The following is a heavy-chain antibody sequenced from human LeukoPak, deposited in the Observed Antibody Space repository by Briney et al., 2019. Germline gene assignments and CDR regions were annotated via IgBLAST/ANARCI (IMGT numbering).Heavy chain of an antibody. J-gene: IGHJ3*02. V-gene: IGHV3-64*01. CDR2: ITSNGGST. CDR1: GFTFSNSA. D-gene: IGHD1-26*01. Sequence: GGSLRLSCAASGFTFSNSAMHWVSQAPGKGPEYVSAITSNGGSTYYANSVKGRFTISRDNSKNTLYLQMGSLRAEDMAVYYCARVGSWDAFDIWGQGTMVTVSS. CDR3: ARVGSWDAFDI.